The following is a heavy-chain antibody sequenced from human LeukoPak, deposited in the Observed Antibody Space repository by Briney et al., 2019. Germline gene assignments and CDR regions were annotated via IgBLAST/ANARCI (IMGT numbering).Heavy chain of an antibody. D-gene: IGHD1-26*01. J-gene: IGHJ3*01. CDR2: MFSGGST. CDR3: ATPSYSGSWGTIDV. CDR1: GGSISSSTFY. V-gene: IGHV4-39*02. Sequence: SETLSLTCTVSGGSISSSTFYWGWIRQPPGKGLEWIGSMFSGGSTYYNPSLKSRVTISVDTSKNHFSLKLRSVTAADMAVYYCATPSYSGSWGTIDVWGQGTMVTVSS.